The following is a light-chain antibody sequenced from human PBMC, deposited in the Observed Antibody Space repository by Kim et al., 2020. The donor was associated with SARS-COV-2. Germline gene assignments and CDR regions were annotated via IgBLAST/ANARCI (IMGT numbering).Light chain of an antibody. CDR1: QDVNIY. CDR3: QQYKSSPPT. Sequence: AAIGDRATITCRSSQDVNIYLAWFQQKPGKAPKSLIYAASSLQSGVPSKFSGSGSGTEFSLTIVNLQPEDLAMYYCQQYKSSPPTFGHGTRLEIK. V-gene: IGKV1-16*02. J-gene: IGKJ5*01. CDR2: AAS.